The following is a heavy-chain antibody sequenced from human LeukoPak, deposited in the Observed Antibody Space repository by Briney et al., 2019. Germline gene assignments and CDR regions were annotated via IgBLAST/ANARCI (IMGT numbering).Heavy chain of an antibody. D-gene: IGHD3-10*01. CDR2: FDTEDGET. J-gene: IGHJ4*02. V-gene: IGHV1-24*01. CDR1: GYTLTELS. Sequence: ASVEVSCKVSGYTLTELSMHWLRQPPGKGLEWMGGFDTEDGETIYAQKFQGRVTMTEDTYTDTAYMELRSLRSEDTAVYYCATTFGELLSGYWGQGTLVTVSS. CDR3: ATTFGELLSGY.